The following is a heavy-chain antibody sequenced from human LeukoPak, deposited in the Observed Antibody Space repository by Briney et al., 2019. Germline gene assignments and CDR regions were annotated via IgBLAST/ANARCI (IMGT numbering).Heavy chain of an antibody. J-gene: IGHJ4*02. CDR2: ISYDGSDK. CDR3: ARGPSSSRTHFDY. Sequence: GGSLRLSCAASGFTFNIYAMHWVRQAPGKGLEWVAVISYDGSDKYYADSVKGRFTISRDNSKNTLYLQMNSLRAEDTAVYYCARGPSSSRTHFDYWGQGTLVTVSS. D-gene: IGHD6-13*01. V-gene: IGHV3-30*04. CDR1: GFTFNIYA.